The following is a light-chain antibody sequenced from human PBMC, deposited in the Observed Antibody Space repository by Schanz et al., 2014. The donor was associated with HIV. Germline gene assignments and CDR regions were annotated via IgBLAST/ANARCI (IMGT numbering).Light chain of an antibody. CDR2: EVR. J-gene: IGLJ2*01. CDR1: SSDVGGYNY. Sequence: QSALTQPPSASGSVGQSVTIYCTGTSSDVGGYNYVSWYHQHPGKAPKLLIYEVRKRPSGVSNRFSGSKSGKTASLTISGLQAEDEADYYCSSYTNSIALFGGGTKLTVL. V-gene: IGLV2-14*03. CDR3: SSYTNSIAL.